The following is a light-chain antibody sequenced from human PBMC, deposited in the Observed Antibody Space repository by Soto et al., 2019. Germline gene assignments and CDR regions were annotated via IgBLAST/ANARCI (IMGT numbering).Light chain of an antibody. J-gene: IGKJ1*01. CDR3: QQYNNWWT. CDR1: QSVSSN. Sequence: EIVMTQSPATLSVSPGERATLSCRASQSVSSNLAWYQQKPGQAPRLVIYGASTRATGIPARFSGRGSGTEFTLTITSLQSEDFAVYYCQQYNNWWTFGQGTKVEIK. V-gene: IGKV3-15*01. CDR2: GAS.